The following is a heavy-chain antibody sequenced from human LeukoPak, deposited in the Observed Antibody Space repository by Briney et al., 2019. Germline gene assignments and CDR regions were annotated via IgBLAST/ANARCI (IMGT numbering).Heavy chain of an antibody. V-gene: IGHV4-59*01. CDR1: GGSISSYY. J-gene: IGHJ5*02. CDR2: IYYSGST. Sequence: SETLSLTCTVSGGSISSYYWSWIRQPPGKGLEWIGYIYYSGSTNYNPSLKSRVTISVDTSKNQFSLKLSSVTAADTAVYYCARDEVYYYGSGSYNWFDPWGQGTLVTVSS. D-gene: IGHD3-10*01. CDR3: ARDEVYYYGSGSYNWFDP.